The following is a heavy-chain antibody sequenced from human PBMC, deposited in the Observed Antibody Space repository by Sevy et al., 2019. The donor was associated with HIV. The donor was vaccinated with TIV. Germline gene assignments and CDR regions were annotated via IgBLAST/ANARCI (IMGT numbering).Heavy chain of an antibody. V-gene: IGHV3-23*01. Sequence: GGSLRLSCAASGFTFSSYAMSWVRQAPGKGLEWVSAISGSGGSTYYADSVKGRFTISRDNSKNTLYLQMNSLRAEDTAVYYCAKDLVAAVAGTDWEGAFDIWGQWTMVTDSS. CDR1: GFTFSSYA. CDR2: ISGSGGST. CDR3: AKDLVAAVAGTDWEGAFDI. D-gene: IGHD6-19*01. J-gene: IGHJ3*02.